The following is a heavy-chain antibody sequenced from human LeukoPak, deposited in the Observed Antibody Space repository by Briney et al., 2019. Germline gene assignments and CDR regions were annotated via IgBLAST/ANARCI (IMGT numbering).Heavy chain of an antibody. CDR2: IRYDGSNK. D-gene: IGHD3-22*01. CDR1: GFTFSSYG. Sequence: PGGSLGLSCAASGFTFSSYGMHWVRQAPGKGLEWVAFIRYDGSNKYYADSVRGRFTISRDNSKNTLYLQMNSLRAEDTALYYCARGNTGTNYYDSSGFESPLFDYWGQGTLVTVSS. V-gene: IGHV3-30*02. J-gene: IGHJ4*02. CDR3: ARGNTGTNYYDSSGFESPLFDY.